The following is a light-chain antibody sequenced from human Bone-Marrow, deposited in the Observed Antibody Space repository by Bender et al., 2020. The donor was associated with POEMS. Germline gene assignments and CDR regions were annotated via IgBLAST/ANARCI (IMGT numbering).Light chain of an antibody. CDR2: QDT. Sequence: SYEVTQPPSVSVSPGQTASITCSGDDLGDKYVAWYQQKPGQSPVLVIYQDTKWPSGIPERFSGSNSGITATLTISGTQAMDEADYYCQAWDTYSVIFGGGTKLTVL. J-gene: IGLJ2*01. V-gene: IGLV3-1*01. CDR1: DLGDKY. CDR3: QAWDTYSVI.